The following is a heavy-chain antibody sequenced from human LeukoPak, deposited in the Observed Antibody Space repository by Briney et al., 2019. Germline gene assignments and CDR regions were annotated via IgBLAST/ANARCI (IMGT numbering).Heavy chain of an antibody. Sequence: PSETLSLTCTVSGGSISSYYWSWIRQPPGKGLEWIGYIYYSGSTNYNPSLKSRVTISVDTSKNQFSLKLSSVTAADTAVYYCARRDANYYDSSGYLDAFDIWGQGTMVTVSS. CDR3: ARRDANYYDSSGYLDAFDI. J-gene: IGHJ3*02. CDR1: GGSISSYY. V-gene: IGHV4-59*08. D-gene: IGHD3-22*01. CDR2: IYYSGST.